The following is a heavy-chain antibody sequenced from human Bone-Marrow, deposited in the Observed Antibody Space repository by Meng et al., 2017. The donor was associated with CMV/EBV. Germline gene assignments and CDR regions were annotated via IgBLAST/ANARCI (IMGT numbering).Heavy chain of an antibody. CDR2: IYHSGRT. CDR3: ARGRICSSTSCHREYFQH. Sequence: SETLSLTCTVSGYSISSGYYWAWIRQPPGKGLEWIGSIYHSGRTYSNPSLKSRVTISVDTSKNQFSLKLSSVTAADTAVYYCARGRICSSTSCHREYFQHWGQGTLVTVSS. CDR1: GYSISSGYY. J-gene: IGHJ1*01. D-gene: IGHD2-2*01. V-gene: IGHV4-38-2*02.